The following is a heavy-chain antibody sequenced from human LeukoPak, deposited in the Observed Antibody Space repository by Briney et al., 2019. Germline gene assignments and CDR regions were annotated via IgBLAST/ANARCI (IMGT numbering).Heavy chain of an antibody. Sequence: PGGSLRLSCAASGFTFSSYSMNWVRQAPGKGLEWVSSISSSSSYIYYADSVKGRFTISRDNAKNSLYLQMNSLRAEDTAVYYCARARELLRGYFDYWGQGTLVTVSS. CDR1: GFTFSSYS. J-gene: IGHJ4*02. CDR2: ISSSSSYI. V-gene: IGHV3-21*01. CDR3: ARARELLRGYFDY. D-gene: IGHD1-26*01.